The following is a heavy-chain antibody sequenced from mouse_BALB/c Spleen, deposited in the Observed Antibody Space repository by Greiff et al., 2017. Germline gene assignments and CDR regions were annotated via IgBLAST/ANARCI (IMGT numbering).Heavy chain of an antibody. CDR1: GFSLTGYG. CDR3: ARDKGYYRYDEGYWYFDV. V-gene: IGHV2-6-7*01. Sequence: QVHVKQSGPGLVAPSQSLSITCTVSGFSLTGYGVNWVRQPPGKGLEWLGMIWGDGSTDYNSALKSRLSISKDNSKSQVFLKMNSLQTDDTARYYCARDKGYYRYDEGYWYFDVWGAGTTVTVSS. CDR2: IWGDGST. D-gene: IGHD2-14*01. J-gene: IGHJ1*01.